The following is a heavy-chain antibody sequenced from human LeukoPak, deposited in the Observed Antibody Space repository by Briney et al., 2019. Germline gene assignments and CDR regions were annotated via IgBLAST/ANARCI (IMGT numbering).Heavy chain of an antibody. V-gene: IGHV4-38-2*02. J-gene: IGHJ4*02. CDR3: ARPPRSRLVYYFDY. CDR2: IYHSGST. CDR1: GYSISSGYY. D-gene: IGHD6-19*01. Sequence: PSETLSLTCTVSGYSISSGYYWGWIRQPPGKGLEWIGSIYHSGSTYYNPSLKSRVTISVDTSKNQFSLKLSSVTAADTAVYYCARPPRSRLVYYFDYWGQGTLVTVSS.